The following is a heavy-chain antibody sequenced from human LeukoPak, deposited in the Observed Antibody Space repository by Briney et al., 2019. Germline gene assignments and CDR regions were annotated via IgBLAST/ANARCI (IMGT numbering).Heavy chain of an antibody. CDR3: TTDSTYRGFDYYDSSGYY. CDR1: GFTFSNAW. CDR2: IKSKTDGGTT. V-gene: IGHV3-15*01. D-gene: IGHD3-22*01. Sequence: GGSLRLSCAASGFTFSNAWMSWVRQAPGKGLEWVGRIKSKTDGGTTDYAAPVKGRFTISRDDSKNTLYLQMNSLKTEDTAVYYCTTDSTYRGFDYYDSSGYYWGQGTLVTVSS. J-gene: IGHJ4*02.